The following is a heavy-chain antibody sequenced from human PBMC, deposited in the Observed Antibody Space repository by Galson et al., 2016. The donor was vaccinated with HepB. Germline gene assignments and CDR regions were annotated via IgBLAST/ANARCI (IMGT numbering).Heavy chain of an antibody. J-gene: IGHJ2*01. D-gene: IGHD3-10*01. Sequence: SLRLSCAASGFMFSTYDMHWVRQVPGKGLEWVAMIYYDGTIKYFSDSVKGRFGISRNNSKNNLYLQMNSLRDDDTAKYFGARGGSGGHRFDWFFDFWGRGTLLTVSS. V-gene: IGHV3-33*01. CDR3: ARGGSGGHRFDWFFDF. CDR1: GFMFSTYD. CDR2: IYYDGTIK.